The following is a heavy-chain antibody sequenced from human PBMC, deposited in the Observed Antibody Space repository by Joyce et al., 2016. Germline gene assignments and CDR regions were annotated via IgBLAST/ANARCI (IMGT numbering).Heavy chain of an antibody. CDR3: ARHRGGGNFVPFDY. D-gene: IGHD4-23*01. J-gene: IGHJ4*02. V-gene: IGHV5-10-1*03. Sequence: EDHLVQSGAEMKKPGESLRISCMGSGYTFVNYWISWVRQMPGKGLEWMGRIDPNDSGTDYSPSFQGHVTISADKSISTAYLQWSSLKASDTAIYYCARHRGGGNFVPFDYWGQGTLVTVSS. CDR1: GYTFVNYW. CDR2: IDPNDSGT.